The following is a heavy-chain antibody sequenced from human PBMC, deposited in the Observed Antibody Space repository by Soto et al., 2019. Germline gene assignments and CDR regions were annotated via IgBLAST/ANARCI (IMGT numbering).Heavy chain of an antibody. Sequence: EVQLLESGGGLVQPGGSLRLSCAASGFTFSSYAMSWVRQAPGKGLEWVSSISGTGDSTYYADSVKGRFTISRDNSKNRLYLQVNSLRAEDTAVYYCDMGYNYAPFDPWGQGTLVTVSS. J-gene: IGHJ5*02. V-gene: IGHV3-23*01. CDR3: DMGYNYAPFDP. CDR2: ISGTGDST. CDR1: GFTFSSYA. D-gene: IGHD5-18*01.